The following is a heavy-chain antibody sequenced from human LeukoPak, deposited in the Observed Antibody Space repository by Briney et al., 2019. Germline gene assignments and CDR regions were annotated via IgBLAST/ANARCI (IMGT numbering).Heavy chain of an antibody. V-gene: IGHV4-59*08. Sequence: SETLSLTCTVSGGSISSYYWSWIRQPPGKGLEWIGYIYYSGSTNYNPPLKSRVTISVDTSKNQFSLKLSSVTAADTAVYYCARHQFTSYGSPSGWFDPWGQGTLVTVSS. CDR3: ARHQFTSYGSPSGWFDP. CDR1: GGSISSYY. CDR2: IYYSGST. J-gene: IGHJ5*02. D-gene: IGHD2-8*01.